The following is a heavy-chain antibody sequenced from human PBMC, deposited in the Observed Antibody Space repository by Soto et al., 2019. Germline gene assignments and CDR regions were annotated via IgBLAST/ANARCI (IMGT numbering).Heavy chain of an antibody. Sequence: SETLSLTCTVSGGSISSRGYYWAWIRQPPGKGLGWIGSIYFSGSIYDSPSLKSRITISVDTAKNQFSLKLNSVTAADTAVYYCARYEWPTPPYGPHVWGPGTSVTVSS. CDR3: ARYEWPTPPYGPHV. V-gene: IGHV4-39*01. CDR1: GGSISSRGYY. J-gene: IGHJ6*02. D-gene: IGHD3-3*01. CDR2: IYFSGSI.